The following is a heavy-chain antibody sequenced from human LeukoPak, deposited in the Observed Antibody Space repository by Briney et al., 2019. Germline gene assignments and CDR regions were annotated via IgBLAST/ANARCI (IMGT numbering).Heavy chain of an antibody. J-gene: IGHJ4*02. Sequence: GGSLRLSCAASGFTFSSYAMSWVRKAPGKGLEWVSAISGSGGSTYYADSVKGRFTISRDNSKSTLYLQMDSLRVEDTAVYHCVKDSGGSGTYRAFDYWGQGTLVTVSS. CDR1: GFTFSSYA. V-gene: IGHV3-23*01. CDR3: VKDSGGSGTYRAFDY. CDR2: ISGSGGST. D-gene: IGHD3-10*01.